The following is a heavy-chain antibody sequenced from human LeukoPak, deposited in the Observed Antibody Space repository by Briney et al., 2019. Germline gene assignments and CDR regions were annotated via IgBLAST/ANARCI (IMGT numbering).Heavy chain of an antibody. CDR1: GDDVSTNKAT. D-gene: IGHD6-13*01. Sequence: SHTLSLTCAISGDDVSTNKATWNWMTQSPSRGLEWLGRTYHRSQWYNDYAVSVKSRITITPDTSTNQFSLHLNSVTPDDTAVYYCVRLVGNSWLDYWGQGTLVTVSS. CDR2: TYHRSQWYN. V-gene: IGHV6-1*01. CDR3: VRLVGNSWLDY. J-gene: IGHJ4*02.